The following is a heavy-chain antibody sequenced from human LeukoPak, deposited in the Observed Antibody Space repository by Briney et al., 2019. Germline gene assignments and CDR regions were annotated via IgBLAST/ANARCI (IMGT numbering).Heavy chain of an antibody. D-gene: IGHD2-8*02. Sequence: GRSLRLSCAASVFTFSTFAMVWVRQPPGKGLEWVSSIFPSGGEIHYADSVRGRFTISRDNSKSTLSLQMNSLRAEDTAIYYCATYRQVLLPFESWGQGTLVTVSS. CDR1: VFTFSTFA. J-gene: IGHJ4*02. CDR2: IFPSGGEI. CDR3: ATYRQVLLPFES. V-gene: IGHV3-23*01.